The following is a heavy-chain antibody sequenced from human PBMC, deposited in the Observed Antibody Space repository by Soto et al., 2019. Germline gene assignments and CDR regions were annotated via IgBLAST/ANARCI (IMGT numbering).Heavy chain of an antibody. CDR1: GGTFSSYA. V-gene: IGHV1-69*01. CDR2: IIPIFGTA. D-gene: IGHD3-10*01. J-gene: IGHJ4*02. CDR3: ARDRITMVRGGGYFDY. Sequence: QVQLVQSGAEVKKPGSSVKVSCKASGGTFSSYAISWVRQAPGQGLEWMGGIIPIFGTANYAQKFQGRVTSNADESTSTAYMELSSRRSEDTAVYYCARDRITMVRGGGYFDYWGQGTLVTVSS.